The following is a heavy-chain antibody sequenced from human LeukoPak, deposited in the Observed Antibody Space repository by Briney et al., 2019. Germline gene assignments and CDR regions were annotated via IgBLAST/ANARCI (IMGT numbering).Heavy chain of an antibody. CDR3: ARELYSSGYHDAFDI. D-gene: IGHD3-22*01. CDR1: GGSFSGYY. Sequence: SETLSLTCVVYGGSFSGYYWSWIRQPPGKGLEWIGEINHSGSTNYNPSLKSRVTISVDTSKNQFPLKLSSVTAADTAVYYCARELYSSGYHDAFDIWGQGTMVTVSS. CDR2: INHSGST. V-gene: IGHV4-34*01. J-gene: IGHJ3*02.